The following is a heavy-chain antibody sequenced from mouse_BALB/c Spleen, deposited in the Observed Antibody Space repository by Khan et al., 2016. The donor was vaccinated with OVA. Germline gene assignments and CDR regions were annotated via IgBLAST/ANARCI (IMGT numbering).Heavy chain of an antibody. V-gene: IGHV1S41*01. CDR2: VSPGSGSP. Sequence: DLVKPGASVKLSCKASGYTFTSYWINWIKQRPGQGLEWIGRVSPGSGSPYYNEIFKGKATVTVDKSSSTAYIRLNSLSSEDSAVYFCTRSNYYGNSFYAMDYWGQGTSVTVSS. CDR1: GYTFTSYW. J-gene: IGHJ4*01. CDR3: TRSNYYGNSFYAMDY. D-gene: IGHD1-1*01.